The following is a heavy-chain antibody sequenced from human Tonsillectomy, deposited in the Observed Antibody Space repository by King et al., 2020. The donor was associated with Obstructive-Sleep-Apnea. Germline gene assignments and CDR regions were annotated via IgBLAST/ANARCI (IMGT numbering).Heavy chain of an antibody. CDR1: GGSISSSSYY. CDR2: IYYSGST. Sequence: QLQESGPGLVKPSETLSLTCTVSGGSISSSSYYWGWIRQPPGKGLEWIGSIYYSGSTYYNPSLKSRVTISVDTSKNQLSLKLNSVTAADTAVYYWARDRGDGKGFDFWGQGTLVTVSS. D-gene: IGHD2-21*02. CDR3: ARDRGDGKGFDF. J-gene: IGHJ4*02. V-gene: IGHV4-39*07.